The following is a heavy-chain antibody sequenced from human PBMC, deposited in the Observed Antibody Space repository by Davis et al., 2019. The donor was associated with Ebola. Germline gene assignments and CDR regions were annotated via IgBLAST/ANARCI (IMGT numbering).Heavy chain of an antibody. CDR3: AKLDPYSSGWGNAFDI. D-gene: IGHD6-19*01. CDR1: GFTFSSYW. CDR2: IRYDGSNK. V-gene: IGHV3-30*02. Sequence: PGGSLRLSCAASGFTFSSYWMHWVRQAPGKGLEWVAFIRYDGSNKYYADSVKGRFTISRDNSKNTLYLQMNSLRAEDTAVYYCAKLDPYSSGWGNAFDIWGQGTMVTVSS. J-gene: IGHJ3*02.